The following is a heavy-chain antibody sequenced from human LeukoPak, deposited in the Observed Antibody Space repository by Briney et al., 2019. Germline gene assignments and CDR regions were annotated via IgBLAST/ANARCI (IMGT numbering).Heavy chain of an antibody. V-gene: IGHV3-23*01. CDR2: ISGSGGST. CDR3: AKDRFGIVATIDY. J-gene: IGHJ4*02. CDR1: GFTFSDYY. D-gene: IGHD5-12*01. Sequence: PGGSLRLSCAASGFTFSDYYMSWIRQAPGKGLEWVSAISGSGGSTYYADSVKGRFTISRDNSKNTLYLQMNSLRAEDTAVYYCAKDRFGIVATIDYWGQGTLVTVSS.